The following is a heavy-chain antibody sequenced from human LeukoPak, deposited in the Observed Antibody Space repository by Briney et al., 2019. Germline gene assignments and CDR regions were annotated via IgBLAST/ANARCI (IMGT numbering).Heavy chain of an antibody. D-gene: IGHD3-16*01. CDR3: AIGFRTVITSA. CDR2: LNPSVGST. CDR1: GDTFTIYY. J-gene: IGHJ5*02. Sequence: ASVTVSCKASGDTFTIYYIHWVRQAPGQGLEWMGILNPSVGSTTYARKFLGRVTLTRDTSTSTVYMDLSSLRFDDTAVYYCAIGFRTVITSAWGQGALVTVSS. V-gene: IGHV1-46*01.